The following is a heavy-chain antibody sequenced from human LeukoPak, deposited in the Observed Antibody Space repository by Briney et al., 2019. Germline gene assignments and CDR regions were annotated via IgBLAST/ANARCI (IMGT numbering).Heavy chain of an antibody. J-gene: IGHJ6*03. Sequence: SVKVSCKASGDSVSHDISWVRHAPGQGIEWMGGISPMARTTDYAQKFRDRVTITTDESTSTVYMEVRSLSFEDTAIYYCASDSGSGMYYMDVWGKGTRVAVAS. CDR3: ASDSGSGMYYMDV. D-gene: IGHD3-10*01. CDR1: GDSVSHD. CDR2: ISPMARTT. V-gene: IGHV1-69*05.